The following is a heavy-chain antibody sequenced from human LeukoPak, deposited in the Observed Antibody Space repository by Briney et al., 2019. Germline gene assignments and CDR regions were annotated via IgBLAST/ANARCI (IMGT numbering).Heavy chain of an antibody. V-gene: IGHV3-11*01. J-gene: IGHJ4*02. CDR2: ISISGTTI. CDR1: GFTFTDFY. D-gene: IGHD4-17*01. Sequence: PGGSLRLSCAASGFTFTDFYMSWIRQAPGKGLEWVSYISISGTTIYYADSVKGRFIFSRDNAKNSLYLQMNSLRAEDTAVYYCARTGRLQYGDYVAFDYWGQGTLVTVSS. CDR3: ARTGRLQYGDYVAFDY.